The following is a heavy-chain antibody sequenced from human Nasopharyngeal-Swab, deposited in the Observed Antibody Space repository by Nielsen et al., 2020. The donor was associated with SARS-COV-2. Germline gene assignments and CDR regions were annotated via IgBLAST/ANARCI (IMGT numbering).Heavy chain of an antibody. D-gene: IGHD6-19*01. CDR3: ARLVSGWYEVEY. J-gene: IGHJ4*02. V-gene: IGHV4-39*01. Sequence: LACTVAGRSISRSSYYWGWIRQPPGKGLEGIGSIYYSGSTYYNPSLKSRVTISVDTSKNQFSLKLSSVTAADRAVYYCARLVSGWYEVEYWGQGTLVTVSS. CDR1: GRSISRSSYY. CDR2: IYYSGST.